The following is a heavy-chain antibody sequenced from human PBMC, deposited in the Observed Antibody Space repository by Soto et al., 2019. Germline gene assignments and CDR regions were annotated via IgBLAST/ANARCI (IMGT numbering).Heavy chain of an antibody. Sequence: HVQLVESGGGVVQPGRSLRLSCEVSGFDFSNYGMHWVRQAPGKGLEWVAVVSYDGTHNASAESVKGRFAISRDNSKNTLFLQMTGLRFEDTAVYLCEKDLVRISSWPGDWGQGTLVTVSS. CDR1: GFDFSNYG. D-gene: IGHD2-2*01. CDR2: VSYDGTHN. V-gene: IGHV3-30*18. J-gene: IGHJ4*02. CDR3: EKDLVRISSWPGD.